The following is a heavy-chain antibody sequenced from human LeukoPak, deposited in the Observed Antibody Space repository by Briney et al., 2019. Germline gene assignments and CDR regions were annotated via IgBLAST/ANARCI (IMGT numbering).Heavy chain of an antibody. V-gene: IGHV4-59*08. Sequence: PSETLSLTCTVSGGSISSYYWSWIRQPPGKGLEWIGYIYYSGSTNYNPSLKSRVTISVDTSKNQLSLKLSSVTAADTAVYYCARHDRRNFWSGYSGYNWFDPWGQGTLVTVSS. D-gene: IGHD3-3*01. CDR1: GGSISSYY. CDR3: ARHDRRNFWSGYSGYNWFDP. J-gene: IGHJ5*02. CDR2: IYYSGST.